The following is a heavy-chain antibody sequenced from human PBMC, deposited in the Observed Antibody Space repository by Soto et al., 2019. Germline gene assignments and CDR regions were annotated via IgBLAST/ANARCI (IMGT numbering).Heavy chain of an antibody. D-gene: IGHD4-4*01. V-gene: IGHV1-18*01. CDR3: ARVMQDYNDPNWFGP. J-gene: IGHJ5*02. CDR1: GYTFSVFG. CDR2: IAAYSGHT. Sequence: QAQLVQSGPEVKQPGASVKVSCKASGYTFSVFGITWVRQAPGQGLEWMGWIAAYSGHTNYAQNLQGRVTMTMDTSTDTAYMELRGLRSDDTAIYYCARVMQDYNDPNWFGPWGQGTLVTVSS.